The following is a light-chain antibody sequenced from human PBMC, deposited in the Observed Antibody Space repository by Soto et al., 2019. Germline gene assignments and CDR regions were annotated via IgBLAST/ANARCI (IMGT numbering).Light chain of an antibody. CDR3: SSYTGSSTYV. CDR1: NNDVGGYNY. V-gene: IGLV2-14*03. CDR2: DVS. J-gene: IGLJ1*01. Sequence: QSALTQPASVSGSPGQSITISCTGTNNDVGGYNYVSWYQQHPGKAPKLMIYDVSNRPSGVFNRFSGSKSANTASLTISGLQTEDESDYYCSSYTGSSTYVFGTGTKVTVL.